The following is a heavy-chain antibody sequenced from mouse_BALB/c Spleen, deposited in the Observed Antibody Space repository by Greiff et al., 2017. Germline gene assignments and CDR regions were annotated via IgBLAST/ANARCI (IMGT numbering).Heavy chain of an antibody. CDR3: ASSTVVAPYYAMDY. V-gene: IGHV1S81*02. CDR2: INPSNGRT. CDR1: GYTFTSYW. J-gene: IGHJ4*01. D-gene: IGHD1-1*01. Sequence: VQLQQPGAELVKPGASVKLSCKASGYTFTSYWMHWVKQRPGQGLEWIGEINPSNGRTNYNEKFKSKATLTVDKSSSTAYMQLSSLTSEDSAVYYCASSTVVAPYYAMDYWGQGTSVTVSS.